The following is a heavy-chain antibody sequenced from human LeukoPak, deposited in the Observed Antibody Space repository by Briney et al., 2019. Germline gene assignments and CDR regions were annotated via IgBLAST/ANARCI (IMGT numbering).Heavy chain of an antibody. J-gene: IGHJ4*02. CDR1: GFSFRSSR. D-gene: IGHD3-16*02. V-gene: IGHV3-7*01. Sequence: PGGSLRLSCAAPGFSFRSSRMIWVRQAPGEGLEWVANIKLDGGEKNYAESVRGGFTISRDNAKNSLYLQMNSLRVEDTAIYYCATDRDGTARGNYRCHYWAQGPLVTVSS. CDR2: IKLDGGEK. CDR3: ATDRDGTARGNYRCHY.